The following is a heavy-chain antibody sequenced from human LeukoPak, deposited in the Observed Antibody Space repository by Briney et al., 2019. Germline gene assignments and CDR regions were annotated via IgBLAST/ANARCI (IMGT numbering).Heavy chain of an antibody. V-gene: IGHV1-46*01. CDR2: INPSGGST. CDR1: GYTFTSYY. J-gene: IGHJ6*03. CDR3: ARGYCSGGSCYFRYYMDV. Sequence: GASVKVSCKASGYTFTSYYMHWVRQAPGQGLEWMGIINPSGGSTSYAQKFQGRVTMTRDTSTSTVYMELSSLRSEDTAVYYCARGYCSGGSCYFRYYMDVWGKGTTVTISS. D-gene: IGHD2-15*01.